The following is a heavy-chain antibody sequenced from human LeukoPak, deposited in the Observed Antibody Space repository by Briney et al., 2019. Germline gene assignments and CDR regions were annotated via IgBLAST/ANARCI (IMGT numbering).Heavy chain of an antibody. V-gene: IGHV4-59*01. CDR3: ARVAHYYDSSRYYYYFDY. CDR2: IHYSGST. D-gene: IGHD3-22*01. J-gene: IGHJ4*02. Sequence: PSETLSLTCTVSGASISSYYWSWIRQPPGKGLEWIGYIHYSGSTNYNPSLKSRVTISVDTSKNQFSLKLSSVTAADTAVYYCARVAHYYDSSRYYYYFDYWGQGTLVTVSS. CDR1: GASISSYY.